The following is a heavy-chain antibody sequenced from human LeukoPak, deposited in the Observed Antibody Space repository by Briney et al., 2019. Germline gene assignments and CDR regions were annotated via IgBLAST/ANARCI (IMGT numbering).Heavy chain of an antibody. CDR2: IKQDGSQR. CDR3: ARDRTVTTFDS. V-gene: IGHV3-7*01. Sequence: GGSLRLSCAASGFTFGSYWMSWVRQAPGKGLEWVANIKQDGSQRYYVDSVKGRFTISKDNAKNSLYLQMISLRVEDTALYYCARDRTVTTFDSWGQGTLVTVSS. CDR1: GFTFGSYW. D-gene: IGHD4-17*01. J-gene: IGHJ4*02.